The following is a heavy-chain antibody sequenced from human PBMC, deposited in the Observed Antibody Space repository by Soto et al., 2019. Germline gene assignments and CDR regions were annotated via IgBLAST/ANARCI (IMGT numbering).Heavy chain of an antibody. CDR1: GFTFSSYG. Sequence: QVQLVESGGGVVQPGRCLRLSCAASGFTFSSYGMHWVRQAPGKGLEWVAVISYDGSKKYYADSVKGRFTISRDNSKNTLYLQMNSLRAEDTAVYYCAKGQVDSSSWYVDYYYGMDVWGQGTTVTVSS. D-gene: IGHD6-13*01. CDR3: AKGQVDSSSWYVDYYYGMDV. J-gene: IGHJ6*02. V-gene: IGHV3-30*18. CDR2: ISYDGSKK.